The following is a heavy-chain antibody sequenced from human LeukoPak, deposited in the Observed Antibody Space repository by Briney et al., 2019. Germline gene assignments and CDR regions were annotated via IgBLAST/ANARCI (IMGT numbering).Heavy chain of an antibody. D-gene: IGHD3/OR15-3a*01. CDR3: TTNWSGLG. Sequence: GGSLRLSCATSGCAFSEAWMSWVRQAPGKGLEWVGNIDSRFGTGAVTYAAHVRGRFTISRDDAKNTLYVQMNSLKTEDTAVYYCTTNWSGLGGGQGTLVTVSS. V-gene: IGHV3-15*04. J-gene: IGHJ4*02. CDR1: GCAFSEAW. CDR2: IDSRFGTGAV.